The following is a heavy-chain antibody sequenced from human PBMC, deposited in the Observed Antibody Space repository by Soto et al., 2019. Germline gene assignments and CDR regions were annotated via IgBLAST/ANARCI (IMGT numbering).Heavy chain of an antibody. D-gene: IGHD2-15*01. Sequence: SVKVSCKASGGTFSSYAISWVRQAPGQGLEGMGGIIPIFGTANYAQKFQGRVTITADESTSTAYMELSSLRSEDTAVYYCARDGDCSGGSCYPDYYGMDVWGQGTTVTVSS. CDR3: ARDGDCSGGSCYPDYYGMDV. J-gene: IGHJ6*02. CDR2: IIPIFGTA. V-gene: IGHV1-69*13. CDR1: GGTFSSYA.